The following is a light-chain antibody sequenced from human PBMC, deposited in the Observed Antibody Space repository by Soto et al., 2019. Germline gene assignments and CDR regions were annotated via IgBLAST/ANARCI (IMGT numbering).Light chain of an antibody. V-gene: IGKV3-11*01. Sequence: EIVLTQSPATLSLSPGERATLSCRASQSVSSYLAWYQQKPGQAPRLLIYDASNRATGIPARFSGSGSGTDFTLTISSLEPEAFAVYYCQQRSNWPHLTFGGGTKVEIK. CDR2: DAS. CDR1: QSVSSY. CDR3: QQRSNWPHLT. J-gene: IGKJ4*01.